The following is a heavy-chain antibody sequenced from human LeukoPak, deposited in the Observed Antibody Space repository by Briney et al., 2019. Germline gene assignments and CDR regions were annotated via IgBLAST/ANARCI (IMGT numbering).Heavy chain of an antibody. V-gene: IGHV4-39*01. CDR3: ASFRWLLDLDY. CDR1: GGSISSSSYY. Sequence: PAETLSLTCTVSGGSISSSSYYSVWIRQPPGKGLEWIGSIYYGGSAYYNPSLKSRFTISVDTSKNQFSLKLSSVTAADTAVYCCASFRWLLDLDYWGQGTLVTVSS. J-gene: IGHJ4*02. D-gene: IGHD3-22*01. CDR2: IYYGGSA.